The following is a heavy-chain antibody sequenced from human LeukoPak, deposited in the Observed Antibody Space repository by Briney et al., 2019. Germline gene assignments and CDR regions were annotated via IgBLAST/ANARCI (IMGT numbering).Heavy chain of an antibody. Sequence: PGGSLRLSCAASGFTFSSYSMNWVRQAPGKGLEWVSYISSSSSTIYYADSVKGRFTISRDNAKNSLYLQMNSLRAEDTAVYYCARARESRAFDIWGQGTMVTVSS. V-gene: IGHV3-48*04. CDR1: GFTFSSYS. D-gene: IGHD3-10*01. J-gene: IGHJ3*02. CDR3: ARARESRAFDI. CDR2: ISSSSSTI.